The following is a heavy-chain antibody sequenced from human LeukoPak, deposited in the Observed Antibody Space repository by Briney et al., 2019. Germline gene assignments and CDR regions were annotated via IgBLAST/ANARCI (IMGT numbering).Heavy chain of an antibody. CDR3: ARDFYISYYYGMDV. CDR2: ISAYNGNT. D-gene: IGHD2/OR15-2a*01. CDR1: GYTFTSYG. Sequence: ASVKVSCKASGYTFTSYGISWVRQAPGQGLEWMGWISAYNGNTNYAQKLQGRVTMTTDTSTSTAYMELRSLRSDDTAVYYRARDFYISYYYGMDVWGQGTTVTVSS. J-gene: IGHJ6*02. V-gene: IGHV1-18*01.